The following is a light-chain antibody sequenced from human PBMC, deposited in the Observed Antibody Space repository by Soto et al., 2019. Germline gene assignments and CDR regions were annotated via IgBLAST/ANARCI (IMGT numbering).Light chain of an antibody. V-gene: IGKV3-11*01. Sequence: FMLIQSPATLSLSPGKRSTLSCMASQNISNYLIWYQQKPGQAHRLLIYDVYNRATGIPDRFSGSGSGTDFTLTIRSIEPEDFAVYYCKQRSNWPRTFGKGTQLDI. CDR1: QNISNY. CDR2: DVY. J-gene: IGKJ1*01. CDR3: KQRSNWPRT.